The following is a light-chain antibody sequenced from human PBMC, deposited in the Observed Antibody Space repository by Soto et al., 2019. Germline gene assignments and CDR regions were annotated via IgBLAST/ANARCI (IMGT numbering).Light chain of an antibody. CDR2: WAS. Sequence: IVMTQSPDSLAVSLGERATINCKSSQSVLYSSNNKNHLAWYQQKPGQPPQLIIYWASTRESGVPERFSGSGSGTDFTLTISSLEAEDVAFYWCQQYFDVPFTFGGGTKVEI. CDR1: QSVLYSSNNKNH. J-gene: IGKJ4*01. V-gene: IGKV4-1*01. CDR3: QQYFDVPFT.